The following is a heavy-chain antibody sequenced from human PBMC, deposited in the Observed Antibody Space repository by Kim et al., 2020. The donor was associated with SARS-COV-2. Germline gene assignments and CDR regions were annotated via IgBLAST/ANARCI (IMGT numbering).Heavy chain of an antibody. CDR3: ARGVSSAWTLRAWFDP. CDR1: GASISSSSC. CDR2: VDHSGTT. V-gene: IGHV4-4*02. J-gene: IGHJ5*02. D-gene: IGHD3-22*01. Sequence: SETLSLTCVVSGASISSSSCWSWVRQPPGKGLERIGEVDHSGTTSYNVSLKNRVSILVDKSKNQFSLRLTSVSAADTAVYYCARGVSSAWTLRAWFDPWGQGALVTVS.